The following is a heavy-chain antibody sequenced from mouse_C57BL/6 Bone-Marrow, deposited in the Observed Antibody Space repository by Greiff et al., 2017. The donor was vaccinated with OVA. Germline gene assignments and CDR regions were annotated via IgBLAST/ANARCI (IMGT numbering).Heavy chain of an antibody. Sequence: QVQLKQSGAELVRPGASVTLSCKASGYTFTDYEMHWVKQTPVHGLEWIGAIDPETGGTAYNQKFKGKAILTADKSSSTAYMELRSLTSEDSAVYYCTRSLYGFDYWGQGTTLTVSS. CDR3: TRSLYGFDY. CDR1: GYTFTDYE. J-gene: IGHJ2*01. V-gene: IGHV1-15*01. D-gene: IGHD2-10*02. CDR2: IDPETGGT.